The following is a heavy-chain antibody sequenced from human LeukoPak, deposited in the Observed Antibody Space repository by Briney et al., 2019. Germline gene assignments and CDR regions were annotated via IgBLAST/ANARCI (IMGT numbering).Heavy chain of an antibody. V-gene: IGHV3-30*04. CDR3: ARDRVPLHGVGLLDS. Sequence: GGSLRRSCAASGFTFSSHAMHWVRQSPGKGLERVSVISYDESNEYYADSVKGRFNISRDNSKITLYLQMHGLRTEDTALYYCARDRVPLHGVGLLDSWGQGTLVTVSS. J-gene: IGHJ4*02. D-gene: IGHD2-8*01. CDR1: GFTFSSHA. CDR2: ISYDESNE.